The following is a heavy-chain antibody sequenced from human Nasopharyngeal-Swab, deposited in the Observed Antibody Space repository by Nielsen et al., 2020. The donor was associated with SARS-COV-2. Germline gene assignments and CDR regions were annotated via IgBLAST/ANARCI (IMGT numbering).Heavy chain of an antibody. V-gene: IGHV3-69-1*01. Sequence: WIRQPPGKGLEWVSSISSSSYIYYADSVKGRFTISRDNAKNSLYLQMNSLRAEDTAVYYCARDRSTIWFGELPLDAFDIWGQGTMVTVSS. CDR2: ISSSSYI. D-gene: IGHD3-10*01. J-gene: IGHJ3*02. CDR3: ARDRSTIWFGELPLDAFDI.